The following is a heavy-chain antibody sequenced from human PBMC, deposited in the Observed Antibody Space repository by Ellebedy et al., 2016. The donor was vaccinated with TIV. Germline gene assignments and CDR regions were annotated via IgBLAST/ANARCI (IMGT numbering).Heavy chain of an antibody. CDR1: GGSLSDYQ. J-gene: IGHJ4*02. V-gene: IGHV4-34*01. Sequence: SETLSLTCNVDGGSLSDYQWSWIRQPPGKGLEWIGEINHSGTAKYNPSLKSRVTISLDMSKNQFSLKLTSVTAADTAIYYCATLHTRAWFKLVFDYWGQGTLVTVSS. CDR3: ATLHTRAWFKLVFDY. CDR2: INHSGTA. D-gene: IGHD6-19*01.